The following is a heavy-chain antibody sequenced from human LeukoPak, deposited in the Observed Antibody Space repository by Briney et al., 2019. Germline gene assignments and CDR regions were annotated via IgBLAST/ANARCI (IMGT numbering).Heavy chain of an antibody. CDR3: ARVYCTGGSCAALGIDY. Sequence: PSETLSLTCTVAGGSISNHYWSWIRQAPGKGLEWIGYVYYNGNTNYCPSLKSRVTISIDTPKNHFSLELSSVTAADTAVYYCARVYCTGGSCAALGIDYWGQGTLVTVSS. V-gene: IGHV4-59*11. CDR2: VYYNGNT. CDR1: GGSISNHY. D-gene: IGHD2-15*01. J-gene: IGHJ4*02.